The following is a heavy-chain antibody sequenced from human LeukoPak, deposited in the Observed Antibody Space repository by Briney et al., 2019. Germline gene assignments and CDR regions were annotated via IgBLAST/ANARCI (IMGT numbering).Heavy chain of an antibody. D-gene: IGHD3-22*01. Sequence: GASVKVSCKASGYTFTSYAMNWVRQAPGQGLEWMGWINTNTGNPTYAQGFTGRFVFSLDTSVSTAYLQISSLKAEDTAVYYCARDAGGTYYYDSSGYYYWGQGTLVTVSS. V-gene: IGHV7-4-1*02. CDR3: ARDAGGTYYYDSSGYYY. CDR1: GYTFTSYA. J-gene: IGHJ4*02. CDR2: INTNTGNP.